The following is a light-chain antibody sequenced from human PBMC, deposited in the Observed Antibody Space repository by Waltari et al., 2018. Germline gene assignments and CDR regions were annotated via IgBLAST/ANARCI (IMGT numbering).Light chain of an antibody. Sequence: DIQMTQSPSSLSASVGDRVTITCRASQSISSYLNWYQQKPGKAPKLLIYAASSLQSGVPSRFSGSGAGKEFTLTNSRLQTEDFATYYCQQSYSTPRTFGQGTKLEIK. CDR3: QQSYSTPRT. J-gene: IGKJ2*01. CDR1: QSISSY. V-gene: IGKV1-39*01. CDR2: AAS.